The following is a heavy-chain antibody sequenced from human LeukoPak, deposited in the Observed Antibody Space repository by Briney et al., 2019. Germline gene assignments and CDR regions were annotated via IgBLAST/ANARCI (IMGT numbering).Heavy chain of an antibody. CDR2: ISYAGSNK. CDR1: GFTLSSYG. Sequence: SLRLSCAASGFTLSSYGMHWVRQAPGKGLEWVAVISYAGSNKYYVDSVKGRFTISRDNSKNTLYLQMNSLRAEDTAVYYCAKDSLRWSYFYYGMDVWGQGTTVTVSS. V-gene: IGHV3-30*18. CDR3: AKDSLRWSYFYYGMDV. D-gene: IGHD4-23*01. J-gene: IGHJ6*02.